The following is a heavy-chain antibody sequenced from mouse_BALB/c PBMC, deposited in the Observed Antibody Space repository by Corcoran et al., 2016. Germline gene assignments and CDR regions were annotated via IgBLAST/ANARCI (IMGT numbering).Heavy chain of an antibody. Sequence: QIQLVQSGPELKKPGETVKISCKASGYTFTNYGMNWVKQAPGKGLKWMGWINTYTGEPTYADDFNGRFAFSLETSAITAYLQINNLKNEDTATYFCARFSYSGSWAWCFDVWGAGTTVTVSS. D-gene: IGHD1-1*01. CDR3: ARFSYSGSWAWCFDV. CDR1: GYTFTNYG. J-gene: IGHJ1*01. CDR2: INTYTGEP. V-gene: IGHV9-3-1*01.